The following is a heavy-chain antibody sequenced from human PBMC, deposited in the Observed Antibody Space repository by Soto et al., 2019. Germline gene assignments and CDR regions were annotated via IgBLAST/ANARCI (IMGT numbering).Heavy chain of an antibody. D-gene: IGHD3-3*01. CDR3: ARVAHYDFWSVYPPQARGYSYYYGMDV. V-gene: IGHV4-30-2*01. CDR1: GGSISRGGYS. CDR2: IYHSGST. J-gene: IGHJ6*02. Sequence: ASETLSLTCAVSGGSISRGGYSWSWIRQPPGKGLEWIGYIYHSGSTYYNPSLKSQFTISVDRSKNQFSLKLSSVTAADTAVYYCARVAHYDFWSVYPPQARGYSYYYGMDVWGQGTTVTVSS.